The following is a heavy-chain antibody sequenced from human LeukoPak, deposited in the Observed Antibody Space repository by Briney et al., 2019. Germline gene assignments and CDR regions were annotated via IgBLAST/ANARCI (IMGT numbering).Heavy chain of an antibody. J-gene: IGHJ4*02. CDR2: ISGSGGST. CDR3: AKAKPQLTPRYFDY. Sequence: GGSLRLSCADSGFTFRSYDMSWVRQARGKGLEWLSAISGSGGSTYYADSVKGRFTISRDNSKNTLYLQMNSLRAEDTAVYYCAKAKPQLTPRYFDYWGQGTLVTVSS. CDR1: GFTFRSYD. V-gene: IGHV3-23*01. D-gene: IGHD1-1*01.